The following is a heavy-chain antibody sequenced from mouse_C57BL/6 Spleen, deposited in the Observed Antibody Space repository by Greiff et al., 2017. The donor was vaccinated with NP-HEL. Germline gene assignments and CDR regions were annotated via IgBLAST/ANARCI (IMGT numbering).Heavy chain of an antibody. CDR1: GYTFTGYW. V-gene: IGHV1-9*01. D-gene: IGHD1-1*01. CDR2: VLPGSGST. CDR3: ARKGPYGSSSFAY. Sequence: QVQLQQSGAELMKPGASVKLSCKATGYTFTGYWIEWVKQRPGHGLEWIGEVLPGSGSTNYNEKFKGKATFTADTSSNTAYMQLSSLTTEDSAIYYCARKGPYGSSSFAYWGQGTLVTVSA. J-gene: IGHJ3*01.